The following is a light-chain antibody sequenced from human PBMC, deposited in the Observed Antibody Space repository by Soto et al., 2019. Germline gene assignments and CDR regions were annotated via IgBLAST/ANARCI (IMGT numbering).Light chain of an antibody. CDR2: DAS. CDR3: QQRTDGWT. CDR1: QSVSSS. J-gene: IGKJ1*01. V-gene: IGKV3-11*01. Sequence: EIVLTQSPATLSLSPGERATLSCRASQSVSSSLGWYQQKPGQPSRLLIYDASKRVTGIPARFSGSGSGTDFTLAISSLEPEDFAVYFCQQRTDGWTFGQGTKVEIK.